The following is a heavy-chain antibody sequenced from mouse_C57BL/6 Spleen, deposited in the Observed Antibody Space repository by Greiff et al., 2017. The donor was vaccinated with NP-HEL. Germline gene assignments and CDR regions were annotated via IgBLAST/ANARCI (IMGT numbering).Heavy chain of an antibody. J-gene: IGHJ1*03. D-gene: IGHD2-3*01. CDR2: IDPEDGDT. CDR3: TTAYDGYSDWYFDV. Sequence: EVQLQQSGAELVRPGASVKLSCTASGFNIKDYYMHWVKQRPEQGLEWIGRIDPEDGDTEYAPKFQGKATMTADTSSNTAYLQLSSLTSEDTAVYYCTTAYDGYSDWYFDVWGTGTTVTVSS. CDR1: GFNIKDYY. V-gene: IGHV14-1*01.